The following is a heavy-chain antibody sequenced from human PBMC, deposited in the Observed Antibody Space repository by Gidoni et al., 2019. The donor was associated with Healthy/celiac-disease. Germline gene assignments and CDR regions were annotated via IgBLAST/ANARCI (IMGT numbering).Heavy chain of an antibody. CDR1: GFTVSSNY. CDR3: ARDLAGLGYFDY. Sequence: EVQLVESGGGLVQPGGSLRLSCAASGFTVSSNYMGWVRQAPGKGLEWVSVIYSGGSTYYADSVKGRFTISRDNSKNTLYLQMNSLRAEDTAVYYCARDLAGLGYFDYWGQGTLVTVSS. D-gene: IGHD7-27*01. CDR2: IYSGGST. V-gene: IGHV3-66*02. J-gene: IGHJ4*02.